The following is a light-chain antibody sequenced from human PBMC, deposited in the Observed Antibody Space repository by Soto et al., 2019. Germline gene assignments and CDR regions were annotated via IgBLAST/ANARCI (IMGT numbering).Light chain of an antibody. CDR3: AAWDDSLSGSVV. J-gene: IGLJ2*01. Sequence: QSVLTQPPSASGTPGQRVTISCSGSSSNIGSNYVYWYQQLPGTAPKLLIYRNNPGPSGVPDRFSVSKSGISACLAISGLRSEDEGDYYCAAWDDSLSGSVVFGGGTKVTVL. V-gene: IGLV1-47*01. CDR1: SSNIGSNY. CDR2: RNN.